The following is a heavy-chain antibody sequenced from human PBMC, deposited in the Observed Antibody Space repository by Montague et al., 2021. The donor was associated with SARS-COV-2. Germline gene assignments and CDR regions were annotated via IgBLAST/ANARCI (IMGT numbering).Heavy chain of an antibody. CDR1: GITFSSYA. D-gene: IGHD1-26*01. J-gene: IGHJ6*02. V-gene: IGHV3-23*03. CDR2: IYSGGSST. CDR3: AKDSRIVGATYYYYGMDV. Sequence: SLRLSCAASGITFSSYAMSWVRQAPGKGLEWVSVIYSGGSSTYYADSVKGRFTISRDNSKNTLYLQMNSLRAEDTAVYHCAKDSRIVGATYYYYGMDVWGQGTTVTVSS.